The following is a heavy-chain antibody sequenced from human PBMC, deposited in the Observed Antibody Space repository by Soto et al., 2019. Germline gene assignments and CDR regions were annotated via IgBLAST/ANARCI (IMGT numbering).Heavy chain of an antibody. J-gene: IGHJ4*02. CDR1: GASMSDYY. CDR3: VRSGHTFGGVL. Sequence: HVQLQESGPGLVKPSVTLSLTCTVSGASMSDYYGTWIRQPPGRGLEWIGFMHSSGNANYSSSLKGRAPISVDTYNNQCSLVLTSVTAADTAVYYCVRSGHTFGGVLWGQGTLVTVSS. CDR2: MHSSGNA. D-gene: IGHD3-16*01. V-gene: IGHV4-59*01.